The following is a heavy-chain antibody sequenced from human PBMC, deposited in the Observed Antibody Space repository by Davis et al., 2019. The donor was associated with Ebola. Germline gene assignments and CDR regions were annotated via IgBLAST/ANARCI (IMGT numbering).Heavy chain of an antibody. CDR1: GFTFSKYW. V-gene: IGHV3-74*03. CDR3: AKQLGSGFMYDGMDV. CDR2: INSDGSSS. D-gene: IGHD3-3*01. Sequence: GESLKISCAASGFTFSKYWMHWVRQTPGKGLMWVSRINSDGSSSTREYADSVKGRFTISRENSKNSIFLQLNSLRAEDTAVYYCAKQLGSGFMYDGMDVWGQGTTVTVSS. J-gene: IGHJ6*02.